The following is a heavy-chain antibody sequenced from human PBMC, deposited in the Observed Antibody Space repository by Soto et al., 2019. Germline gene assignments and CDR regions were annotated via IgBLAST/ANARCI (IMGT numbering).Heavy chain of an antibody. CDR1: GYTFTDYA. D-gene: IGHD2-15*01. V-gene: IGHV1-18*01. J-gene: IGHJ4*02. Sequence: QVQLMQSGAEVKRPGASVTVSCKTSGYTFTDYAISWLRQAPGQGLEWMGWINTDDGNTNYPQKFRGRVTMTTDTPTSTAYMELRSLRSDDTAIYYCVSHGGLGIAYFDFWGQGTLVTVSS. CDR3: VSHGGLGIAYFDF. CDR2: INTDDGNT.